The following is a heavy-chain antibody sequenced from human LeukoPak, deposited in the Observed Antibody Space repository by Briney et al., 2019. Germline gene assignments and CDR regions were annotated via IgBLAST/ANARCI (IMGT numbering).Heavy chain of an antibody. CDR3: AXXLXRITMIVVVTGYGMDV. CDR2: IWYDGSNK. J-gene: IGHJ6*02. D-gene: IGHD3-22*01. Sequence: PGGSLRLSCAASGFTFSSYGMHWVRQAPGKGLEWVAVIWYDGSNKYYADSVKGRFTISRDNSKNTLYLQMNSLRAEDTAVYYXAXXLXRITMIVVVTGYGMDVWGQGTTVTVSS. V-gene: IGHV3-33*01. CDR1: GFTFSSYG.